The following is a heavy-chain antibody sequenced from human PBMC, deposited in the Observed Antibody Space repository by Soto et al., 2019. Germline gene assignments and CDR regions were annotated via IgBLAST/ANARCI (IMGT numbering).Heavy chain of an antibody. CDR2: IIPIFGTA. V-gene: IGHV1-69*06. J-gene: IGHJ5*02. D-gene: IGHD4-17*01. Sequence: SVKVSCKASGGTFSSYAISWVRQAPGQGLEWMGGIIPIFGTANYAQKFQGRVTITADKSTSTAYMELSGLRSEDTAVYYCARDRYSDFQFERWGKGTLVIVSS. CDR1: GGTFSSYA. CDR3: ARDRYSDFQFER.